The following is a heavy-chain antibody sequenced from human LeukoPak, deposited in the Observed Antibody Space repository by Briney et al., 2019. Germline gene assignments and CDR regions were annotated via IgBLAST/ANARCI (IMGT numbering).Heavy chain of an antibody. CDR1: GYTLTELS. J-gene: IGHJ6*02. CDR2: FDPEDGET. CDR3: ARYELRLGEFGYYYYYGMDV. D-gene: IGHD3-16*01. Sequence: GASVKVSCKVSGYTLTELSMHWVRQAPGKGLEWMGGFDPEDGETIYAQKFQGRVTMTEDTSTDTAYMELRSLRSDDTAVYYCARYELRLGEFGYYYYYGMDVWGQGTTVTVSS. V-gene: IGHV1-24*01.